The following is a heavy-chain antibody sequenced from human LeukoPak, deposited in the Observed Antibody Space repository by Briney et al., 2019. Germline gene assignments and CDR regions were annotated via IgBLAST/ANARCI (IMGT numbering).Heavy chain of an antibody. CDR1: GGSISSYY. J-gene: IGHJ5*02. CDR3: ARDGNDYGDAHNWFDP. D-gene: IGHD4-17*01. CDR2: IYYSGST. V-gene: IGHV4-59*01. Sequence: PSETLSLTCTVSGGSISSYYWSWIRQPPGKGLEWIGYIYYSGSTNYNPSLKSRVTISVDTSKNQFSLKLSSVTAADTAVYYCARDGNDYGDAHNWFDPWGQGTLVTVSS.